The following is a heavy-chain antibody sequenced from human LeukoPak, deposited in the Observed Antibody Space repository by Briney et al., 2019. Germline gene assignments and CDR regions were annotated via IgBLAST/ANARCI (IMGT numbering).Heavy chain of an antibody. CDR3: ARDLDIVATIVFDY. J-gene: IGHJ4*02. V-gene: IGHV3-30*04. D-gene: IGHD5-12*01. CDR1: GFTFSSYA. Sequence: GRSLRLSCAASGFTFSSYAMHWVRQAPGKRLEWVAVISYDGSSKYYADSVKGRLTISRDNSKNTLYLQMNSLRAEDTAVYYCARDLDIVATIVFDYWGQGTLVTVSS. CDR2: ISYDGSSK.